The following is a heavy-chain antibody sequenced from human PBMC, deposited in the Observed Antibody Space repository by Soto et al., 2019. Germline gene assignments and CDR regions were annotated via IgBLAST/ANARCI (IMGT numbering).Heavy chain of an antibody. V-gene: IGHV4-30-2*01. D-gene: IGHD6-19*01. CDR1: GGSISSGGYS. Sequence: QLQLQESGSGLVKPSQTLSLTCAVSGGSISSGGYSWSWIRQPPGKGLEWIGYIYHSGSTYYNPSHNSRVTRSVDRSKNQFSLKLSFVTAADTAVYYCARAAALGAVAVDYWGQGTLVTVSS. J-gene: IGHJ4*02. CDR3: ARAAALGAVAVDY. CDR2: IYHSGST.